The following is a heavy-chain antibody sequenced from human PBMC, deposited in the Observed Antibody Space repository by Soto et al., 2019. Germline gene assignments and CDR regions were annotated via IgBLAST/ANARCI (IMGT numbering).Heavy chain of an antibody. CDR2: INHSGST. J-gene: IGHJ4*02. D-gene: IGHD6-13*01. V-gene: IGHV4-34*01. CDR1: GGSFSGYY. CDR3: ARGDQQLVLLFF. Sequence: SETLSLTCAVYGGSFSGYYWSWIRQPPGKGLEWIGEINHSGSTNYNPSLKSRVTISVDTSKNQFSLKLSSVTAADTAVYYCARGDQQLVLLFFRARGTSDPVSS.